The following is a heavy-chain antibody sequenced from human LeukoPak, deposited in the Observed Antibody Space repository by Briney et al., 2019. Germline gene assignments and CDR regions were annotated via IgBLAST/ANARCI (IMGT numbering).Heavy chain of an antibody. J-gene: IGHJ4*02. CDR2: IYPGGSDT. V-gene: IGHV5-51*01. Sequence: GESLKISCKGSGYSFTTNWIGWVRQMPGKGLEWMGIIYPGGSDTRYSPSFQGQVTISVDKSISTAYLQWSSLKASDTAMYYCARRSYDSSVYYRYMYYFDYWGQGTLVTVSS. CDR3: ARRSYDSSVYYRYMYYFDY. CDR1: GYSFTTNW. D-gene: IGHD3-22*01.